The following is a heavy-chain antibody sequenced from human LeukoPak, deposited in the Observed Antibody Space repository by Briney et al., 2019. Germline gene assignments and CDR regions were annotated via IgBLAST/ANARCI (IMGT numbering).Heavy chain of an antibody. CDR2: ISSSGSYI. CDR1: RFTLSNYS. J-gene: IGHJ3*01. V-gene: IGHV3-21*01. Sequence: GGSLRLSCAASRFTLSNYSMSWVRQAPGKGLEWVSSISSSGSYIHYAASVKGRFTISRDNAKNSLFLQMNSLSAEDTAVYSCARGSSSGFDAFNVWGQGTVVTVSS. CDR3: ARGSSSGFDAFNV. D-gene: IGHD6-19*01.